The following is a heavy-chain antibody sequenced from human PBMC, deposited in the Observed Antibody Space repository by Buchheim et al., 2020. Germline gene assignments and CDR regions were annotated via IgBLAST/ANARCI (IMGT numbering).Heavy chain of an antibody. CDR3: ARAAGSWDYYYGMDV. CDR1: GFTFSSYA. V-gene: IGHV3-30-3*01. CDR2: ISYDGSNK. J-gene: IGHJ6*02. Sequence: QVQLVESGGGVVQPGRSLRLSCAASGFTFSSYAMHWVRQAPGKGLEWVAVISYDGSNKYYADSVKGRFTISRDNSKTTLYLQMNSLRAEDTAVYYCARAAGSWDYYYGMDVWGQGTT. D-gene: IGHD7-27*01.